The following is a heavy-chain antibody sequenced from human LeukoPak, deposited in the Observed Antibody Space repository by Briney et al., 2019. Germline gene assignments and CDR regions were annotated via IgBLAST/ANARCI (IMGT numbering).Heavy chain of an antibody. D-gene: IGHD2-2*01. V-gene: IGHV4-59*01. J-gene: IGHJ3*02. CDR2: IYYSGST. CDR3: ARVLPAAMDGGGDAFDI. Sequence: SETLSLTCTVSGGSISDFYWSWIRQPPGKGLEWIGYIYYSGSTNYNPSLKSRVTISVDTSKNQFSLKLSSVTAADTAVYYCARVLPAAMDGGGDAFDIWGQGTMVTVSS. CDR1: GGSISDFY.